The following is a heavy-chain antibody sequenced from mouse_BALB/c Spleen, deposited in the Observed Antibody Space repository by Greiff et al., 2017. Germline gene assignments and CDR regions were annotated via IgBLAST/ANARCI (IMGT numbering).Heavy chain of an antibody. D-gene: IGHD3-3*01. CDR1: GFNIKDTY. J-gene: IGHJ4*01. CDR3: ARSRDYYAMDY. CDR2: IDPANGNT. V-gene: IGHV14-3*02. Sequence: EVQLQQSGAELVKPGASVKLSCTASGFNIKDTYMHWVKQRPEQGLEWIGRIDPANGNTKYDPKFQGKATITADTSSNTAYLQLSSLTSEDTAVYYCARSRDYYAMDYWGQGTSVTVSS.